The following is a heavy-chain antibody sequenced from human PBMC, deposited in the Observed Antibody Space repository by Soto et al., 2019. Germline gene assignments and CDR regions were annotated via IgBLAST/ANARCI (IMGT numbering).Heavy chain of an antibody. CDR3: SSDTFGLRDT. CDR2: INPDGTKT. V-gene: IGHV3-74*01. D-gene: IGHD3-3*01. Sequence: GGSLRLSCAVSGFTFSAYWMHWVRQTPGKGLVWVSRINPDGTKTNYADSVEGRFTISRDNAKSTLYLQMNSLSAEDTAIYFCSSDTFGLRDTWGQGTLVTVSS. CDR1: GFTFSAYW. J-gene: IGHJ5*02.